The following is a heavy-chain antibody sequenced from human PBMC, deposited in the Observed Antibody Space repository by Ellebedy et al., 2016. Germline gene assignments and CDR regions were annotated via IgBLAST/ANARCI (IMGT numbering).Heavy chain of an antibody. CDR1: GFTFSDYY. CDR2: ISSSGSTI. J-gene: IGHJ6*03. V-gene: IGHV3-11*01. Sequence: GESLKISXAASGFTFSDYYMSWIRQAPGKGLEWVSYISSSGSTIYYADSVKGRFTISRDNAKNSLYLQINSLRAEDTAVYYCTASNYYYYMDVWGKGTTVTVSS. CDR3: TASNYYYYMDV. D-gene: IGHD5-18*01.